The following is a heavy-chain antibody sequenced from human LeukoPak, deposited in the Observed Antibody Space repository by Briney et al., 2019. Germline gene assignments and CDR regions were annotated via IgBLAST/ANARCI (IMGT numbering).Heavy chain of an antibody. V-gene: IGHV4-34*01. J-gene: IGHJ4*02. D-gene: IGHD3-22*01. CDR3: ARFLYDSSGYYWTY. CDR2: INHSGST. Sequence: SETLSLTCAVYGGSFSGYYWSWIRQPPGKGLEWIGEINHSGSTNYNPSLKSRVTMSVDTSKNQFSLKLSSVTAADTAVYYCARFLYDSSGYYWTYWGQGTLVTVSS. CDR1: GGSFSGYY.